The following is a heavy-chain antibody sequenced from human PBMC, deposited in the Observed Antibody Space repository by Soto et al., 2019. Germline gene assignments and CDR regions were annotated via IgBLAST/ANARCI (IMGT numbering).Heavy chain of an antibody. V-gene: IGHV1-2*02. CDR1: GYIFTGSH. J-gene: IGHJ6*02. CDR3: ARDARGTRGFDEMDI. Sequence: ASVKVSCKASGYIFTGSHIHCVRQAPGRVLEWMGWINPNSGDTEYAQNFQGRVTMTRDTSFNLVYMEMSGLMSDDTAVYYCARDARGTRGFDEMDIWGQGTTVTVSS. CDR2: INPNSGDT. D-gene: IGHD3-9*01.